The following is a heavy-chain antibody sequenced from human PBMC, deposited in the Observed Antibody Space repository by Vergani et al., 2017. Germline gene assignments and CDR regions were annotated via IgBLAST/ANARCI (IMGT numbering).Heavy chain of an antibody. V-gene: IGHV1-24*01. CDR1: GYTLTELS. CDR2: FEPEDGET. D-gene: IGHD6-13*01. J-gene: IGHJ3*02. CDR3: ATTVFGSVSSSPDAFDI. Sequence: QVQLVQSGAEVKKPGASVKVSCKVSGYTLTELSMHWVRQAPGKGLEWMGGFEPEDGETIYAQKFQGRVTMTEDTSTDTAYMELSSLRSEDTAVYYCATTVFGSVSSSPDAFDIWGQGTMVTVSS.